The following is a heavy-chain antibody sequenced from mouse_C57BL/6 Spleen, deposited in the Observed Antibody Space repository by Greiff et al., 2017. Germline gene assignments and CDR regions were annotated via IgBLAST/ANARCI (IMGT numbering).Heavy chain of an antibody. Sequence: QVQLQQSGAELVRPGASVTLSCKASGYTFTDYEMHWVKQTPVHGLEWIGAIDPETGGTAYNQKFKGKAILTADKSSSTAYMELRSLTSEDSAVYYSTRRDSSYALDYWGQGTSVTVSS. CDR2: IDPETGGT. J-gene: IGHJ4*01. CDR3: TRRDSSYALDY. V-gene: IGHV1-15*01. CDR1: GYTFTDYE.